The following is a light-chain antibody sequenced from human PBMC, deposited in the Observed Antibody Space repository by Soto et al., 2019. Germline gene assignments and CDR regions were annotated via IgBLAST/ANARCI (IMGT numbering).Light chain of an antibody. CDR2: ENN. J-gene: IGLJ1*01. CDR3: GTWDSTLSASYV. CDR1: SSNIGNNY. V-gene: IGLV1-51*02. Sequence: QSVLTQPPSVSAAPGQKVTTSCSGSSSNIGNNYVSWYQQLPGTAPKLLIQENNKRPSGIPDRFSGSKSGTSATLGIPGPQTGDEPDYYCGTWDSTLSASYVFGPGTKVT.